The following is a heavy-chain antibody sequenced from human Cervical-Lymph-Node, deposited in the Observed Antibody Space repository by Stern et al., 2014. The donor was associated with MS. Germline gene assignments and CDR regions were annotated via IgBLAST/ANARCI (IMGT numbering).Heavy chain of an antibody. CDR1: GFTFSSYS. V-gene: IGHV3-21*01. CDR3: ARDQESWMDV. D-gene: IGHD3-16*01. J-gene: IGHJ6*02. Sequence: EVQLVESGGGLVKPGGSMRLSCAASGFTFSSYSMNWVRQAPGKGLEWVSSISSSSSYIYYADSVKGRFTISRDNAKNSLYLQMNSLRAEDTAVYYCARDQESWMDVWGQGTTVTVSS. CDR2: ISSSSSYI.